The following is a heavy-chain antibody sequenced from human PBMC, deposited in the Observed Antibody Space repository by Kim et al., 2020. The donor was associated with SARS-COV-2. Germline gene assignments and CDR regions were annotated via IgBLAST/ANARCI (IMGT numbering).Heavy chain of an antibody. V-gene: IGHV3-11*06. D-gene: IGHD6-13*01. J-gene: IGHJ6*02. Sequence: KGRFTISRDNAKNSLYLQMNSLRAEDTAVYYCAREGKAAAGTNYYYGMDVWGQGTTVTVSS. CDR3: AREGKAAAGTNYYYGMDV.